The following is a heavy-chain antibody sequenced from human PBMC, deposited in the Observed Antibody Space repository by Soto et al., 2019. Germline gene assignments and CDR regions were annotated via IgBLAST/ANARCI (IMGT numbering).Heavy chain of an antibody. CDR3: AKRGRSGGYDYCGMDV. V-gene: IGHV3-23*01. CDR1: GFTFSSYG. D-gene: IGHD3-16*01. CDR2: ISGSGGTT. J-gene: IGHJ6*02. Sequence: GGSLRLSCAASGFTFSSYGMIWVRRAPGKGLDWVSAISGSGGTTKHADSVKGRFTISRDNSRNTLYLQMNSLRVEDTAVYYCAKRGRSGGYDYCGMDVWGQGTTVTVSS.